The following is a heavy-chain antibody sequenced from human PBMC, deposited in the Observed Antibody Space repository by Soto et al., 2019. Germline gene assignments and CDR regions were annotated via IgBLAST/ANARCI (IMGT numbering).Heavy chain of an antibody. D-gene: IGHD6-13*01. V-gene: IGHV3-21*01. CDR2: ISSSSSYI. CDR1: GFTFSSYS. Sequence: GGSLRLSCAASGFTFSSYSMNWVRQAPGKGLEWVSSISSSSSYIYYADSVKGRFTISRDNAKNSLYLQMNSLRAEDTAVYYCASSVYSSSWYLVDYWGQGTLVTVSS. CDR3: ASSVYSSSWYLVDY. J-gene: IGHJ4*02.